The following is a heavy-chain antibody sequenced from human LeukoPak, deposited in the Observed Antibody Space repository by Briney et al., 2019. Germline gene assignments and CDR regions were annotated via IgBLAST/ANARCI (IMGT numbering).Heavy chain of an antibody. J-gene: IGHJ6*02. CDR2: INPNSGGT. Sequence: GASVKVSCKASGYTFTGYFMHWVRQAPGQGLEWMGWINPNSGGTNYAQRLQGRVTMTRDTSINTAYMELSSLRSDDTAVYYCARPSRGPNTSGWYRGQNYYYYYGMDVWGQGTTVTVSS. V-gene: IGHV1-2*02. CDR1: GYTFTGYF. D-gene: IGHD6-19*01. CDR3: ARPSRGPNTSGWYRGQNYYYYYGMDV.